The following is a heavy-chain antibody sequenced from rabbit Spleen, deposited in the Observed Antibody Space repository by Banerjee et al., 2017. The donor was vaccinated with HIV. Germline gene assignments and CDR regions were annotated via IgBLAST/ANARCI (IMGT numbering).Heavy chain of an antibody. Sequence: QSLVESGGGLVQPEGSLTLTCTASGVSFTSNYYMCWVRQAPGKGLEWIACIDTGSSGFTYFASWAKGRFTISKTSSSTVTLQMTSLTAADTATYFCARGSAAMAMVITGFYLTLWGPGTLVTVS. V-gene: IGHV1S40*01. D-gene: IGHD2-1*01. CDR3: ARGSAAMAMVITGFYLTL. CDR1: GVSFTSNYY. J-gene: IGHJ4*01. CDR2: IDTGSSGFT.